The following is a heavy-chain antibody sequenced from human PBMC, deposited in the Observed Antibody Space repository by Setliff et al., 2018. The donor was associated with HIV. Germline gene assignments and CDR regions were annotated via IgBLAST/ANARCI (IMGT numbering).Heavy chain of an antibody. Sequence: TLSLTCTLFGGSISTVTYYWAWIRQPPGKGLEWIGNVHYSGNTYYTSSLQSRVIISADTSKSQFYLRLSSVTAADTGVYYCARVRGYSSSSRDFYYHNMEVWGKGTTVTVSS. CDR1: GGSISTVTYY. CDR3: ARVRGYSSSSRDFYYHNMEV. D-gene: IGHD6-6*01. CDR2: VHYSGNT. J-gene: IGHJ6*03. V-gene: IGHV4-39*02.